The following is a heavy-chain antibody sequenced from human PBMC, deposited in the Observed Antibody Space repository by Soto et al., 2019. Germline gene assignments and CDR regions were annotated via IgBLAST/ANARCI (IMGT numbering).Heavy chain of an antibody. J-gene: IGHJ4*02. CDR1: GFTFSSYA. CDR2: ISYDGSNK. Sequence: PGGSLRLSCAASGFTFSSYAMHWVRQAPGKGLEWVAVISYDGSNKYYADSVKGRFTISRDNSKNTLYLQMNSLRAEDTAVYYCARVMIGHHDYWGQGTLVTVSS. CDR3: ARVMIGHHDY. V-gene: IGHV3-30-3*01. D-gene: IGHD3-22*01.